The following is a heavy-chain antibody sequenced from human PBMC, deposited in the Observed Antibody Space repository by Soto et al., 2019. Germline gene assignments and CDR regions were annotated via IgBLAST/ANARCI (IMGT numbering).Heavy chain of an antibody. CDR2: IIPISGRT. J-gene: IGHJ4*02. CDR1: GGTFSSLG. CDR3: ATRGTQGRWLEFADY. V-gene: IGHV1-69*01. D-gene: IGHD5-12*01. Sequence: QVQLVQSGAEVKRPGSSVKVSCEASGGTFSSLGFTWVRQAPGQGLEWMGGIIPISGRTTFAPKFLGRVTIPAAESTRNTSMELSALTSDDTAIYYCATRGTQGRWLEFADYWGQGTLVTVSS.